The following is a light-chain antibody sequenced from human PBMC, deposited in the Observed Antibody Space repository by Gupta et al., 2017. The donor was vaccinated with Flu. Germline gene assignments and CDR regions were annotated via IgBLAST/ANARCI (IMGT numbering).Light chain of an antibody. Sequence: IQMSQSPSSLSASVDDRVTIPCRASQGIRSDLGWYQKKPGKAPKSLIYGASSVQSGVTSRFSGSGSGTEFTLTISSLKPEDFAKYDGLQRNSYPLTCGGGTKVEIK. J-gene: IGKJ4*01. CDR2: GAS. CDR1: QGIRSD. V-gene: IGKV1-17*01. CDR3: LQRNSYPLT.